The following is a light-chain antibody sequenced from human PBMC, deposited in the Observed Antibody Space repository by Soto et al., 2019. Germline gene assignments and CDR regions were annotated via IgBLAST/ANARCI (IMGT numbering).Light chain of an antibody. CDR1: QGISNL. V-gene: IGKV1-17*01. CDR3: LQHNTYPYT. Sequence: DIQMTQSPSSLSASVGDRVTITCRVSQGISNLLGWFQHKPGKAPKRLIYAASSLQGGVPSRFSGSGSGTEFTLTITGLQPEDFADYYCLQHNTYPYTFGQGTKLEIK. J-gene: IGKJ2*01. CDR2: AAS.